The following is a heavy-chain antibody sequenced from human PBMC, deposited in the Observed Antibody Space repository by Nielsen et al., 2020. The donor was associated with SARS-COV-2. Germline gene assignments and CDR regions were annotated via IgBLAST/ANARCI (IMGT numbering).Heavy chain of an antibody. CDR1: GFTFGDYA. J-gene: IGHJ5*02. V-gene: IGHV3-49*03. Sequence: GGSLRLSCVASGFTFGDYALSWFRQAPGKGLEWVSFIRSEAYGGTAEYAASVKGRFTISRDDFTSIAYLHMNSLKTEDTAVYYCAPKKVVGDGPPHWFGPWGQGTLVTVSS. CDR2: IRSEAYGGTA. D-gene: IGHD1-26*01. CDR3: APKKVVGDGPPHWFGP.